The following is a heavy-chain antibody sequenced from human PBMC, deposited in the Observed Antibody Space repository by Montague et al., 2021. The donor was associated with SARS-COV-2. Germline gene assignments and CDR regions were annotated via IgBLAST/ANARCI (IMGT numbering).Heavy chain of an antibody. CDR3: AKGRHGSGTYYSDS. V-gene: IGHV3-9*01. CDR1: GFPFDDFA. D-gene: IGHD3-10*01. Sequence: SLRLSFSASGFPFDDFAMHWVRQAPGKGLEWVSSTSWDGGVKGYADSVKGRFTISRDNARNSLYLQMNSLRPDDTAFYYCAKGRHGSGTYYSDSWGQGTLVTVSS. CDR2: TSWDGGVK. J-gene: IGHJ4*02.